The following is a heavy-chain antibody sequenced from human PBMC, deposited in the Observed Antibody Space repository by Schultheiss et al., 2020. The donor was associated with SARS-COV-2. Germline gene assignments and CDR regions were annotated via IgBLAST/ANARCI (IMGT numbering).Heavy chain of an antibody. V-gene: IGHV3-21*01. CDR1: GFTFSSYS. D-gene: IGHD6-6*01. CDR3: ARDLVAARPYYYYYCMDV. Sequence: GGSLRLSCAASGFTFSSYSMNWVRQAPGKGLEWVSSISSSSSYIYYADSVKGRFTISRDNAKNTLYLQMNSLRTEDTAVYYCARDLVAARPYYYYYCMDVWGQGTTVTVSS. J-gene: IGHJ6*02. CDR2: ISSSSSYI.